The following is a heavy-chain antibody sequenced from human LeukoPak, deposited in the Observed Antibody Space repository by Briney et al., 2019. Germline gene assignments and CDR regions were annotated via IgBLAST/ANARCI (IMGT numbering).Heavy chain of an antibody. Sequence: ETLPHTRTVSGGSLSSSSYYWGSVRQPPGEGLEWIGYLYYTGSTYNNPSRNYQVPIKVQTATNQCSLKLSFGTAADTAVYYCARVVHGVHLEWLWCWFDPRGEG. CDR3: ARVVHGVHLEWLWCWFDP. D-gene: IGHD3-3*01. CDR2: LYYTGST. V-gene: IGHV4-39*01. J-gene: IGHJ5*02. CDR1: GGSLSSSSYY.